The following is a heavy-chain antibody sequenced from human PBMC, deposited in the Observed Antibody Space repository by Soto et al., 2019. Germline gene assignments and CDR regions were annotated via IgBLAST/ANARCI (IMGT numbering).Heavy chain of an antibody. Sequence: QVQLVESGGGVVQPGRSLRLSCAASGFTFSSYGMHWVRQAPGKGLEWVAVIWYDGSNKYYADSVKGRFTISRDNSKNTLYLQMNSLRAEDTAVYYCARDQSSSSSRSHFDYWGQGTLVTVSS. CDR1: GFTFSSYG. D-gene: IGHD6-6*01. CDR3: ARDQSSSSSRSHFDY. V-gene: IGHV3-33*01. J-gene: IGHJ4*02. CDR2: IWYDGSNK.